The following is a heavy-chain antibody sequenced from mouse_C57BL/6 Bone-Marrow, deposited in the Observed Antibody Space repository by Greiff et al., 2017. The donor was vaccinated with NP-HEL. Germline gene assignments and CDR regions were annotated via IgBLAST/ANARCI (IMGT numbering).Heavy chain of an antibody. CDR1: GFTFSDAW. V-gene: IGHV6-6*01. CDR3: WTAQATPYAMDY. D-gene: IGHD3-2*02. J-gene: IGHJ4*01. CDR2: IRNKANNHAT. Sequence: EVKVEESGGGLVQPGGSMKLSCAASGFTFSDAWMDWVRQSPEKGLEWVAEIRNKANNHATYYAESVKGRFTISRDDSKSNVYLQMNSLRAEDTGIYYCWTAQATPYAMDYWGQGTSVTVSS.